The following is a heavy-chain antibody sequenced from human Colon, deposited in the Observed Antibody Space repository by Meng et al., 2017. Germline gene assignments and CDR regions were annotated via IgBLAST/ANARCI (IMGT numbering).Heavy chain of an antibody. CDR2: ISSSGNII. CDR1: GFRFSDFS. J-gene: IGHJ4*02. CDR3: TRSRPTSRAC. Sequence: QLVEGGGCLVKLGVSLGFYCVAFGFRFSDFSMTWVRQAPGKGLEWVSSISSSGNIIRYADSVRGRLIISRDNAKESVHLQMNDLRVEDTAMYYCTRSRPTSRACWGQGTLVTVSS. D-gene: IGHD6-13*01. V-gene: IGHV3-21*01.